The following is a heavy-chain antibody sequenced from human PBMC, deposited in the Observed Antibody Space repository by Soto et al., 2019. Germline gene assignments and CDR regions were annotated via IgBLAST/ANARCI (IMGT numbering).Heavy chain of an antibody. Sequence: ASVKVSCKVSGYTLTELSMHWVRQAPGKGLEWMGGFDPEDGETIYAQKFQGRVTMTEDTSTDTAYMELSSLRSEDTAVYYCATGLKGFYYDSSGYLGVAPLDYGGQGTLVTVSS. D-gene: IGHD3-22*01. CDR3: ATGLKGFYYDSSGYLGVAPLDY. V-gene: IGHV1-24*01. CDR1: GYTLTELS. J-gene: IGHJ4*02. CDR2: FDPEDGET.